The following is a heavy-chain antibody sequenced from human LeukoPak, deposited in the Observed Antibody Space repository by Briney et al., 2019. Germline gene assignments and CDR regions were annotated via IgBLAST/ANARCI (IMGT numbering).Heavy chain of an antibody. CDR3: ARVAMYYDILTGLSSSAFDI. D-gene: IGHD3-9*01. Sequence: SETLSLTCTVSGGSISSGDYYWSWIRQPPGKGLEWIGYIYYSGSTYYNPSLKSRVTISVDTSKNQFSLKLSSVTAADTAVYYCARVAMYYDILTGLSSSAFDIWGQGTVVTVSS. J-gene: IGHJ3*02. V-gene: IGHV4-30-4*01. CDR2: IYYSGST. CDR1: GGSISSGDYY.